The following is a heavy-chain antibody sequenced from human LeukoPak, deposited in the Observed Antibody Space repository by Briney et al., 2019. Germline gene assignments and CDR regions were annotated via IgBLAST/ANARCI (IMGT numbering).Heavy chain of an antibody. CDR2: ISYDGSNK. CDR1: GFTFSSYA. V-gene: IGHV3-30*04. CDR3: ARGSSSWSNWFDP. J-gene: IGHJ5*02. D-gene: IGHD6-13*01. Sequence: GGSLRLSCAASGFTFSSYAMHWVRRAPGKGLEWVAVISYDGSNKYYADSVKGRFTISRDNSKNTLYLQMNSLRAEDTAVYYCARGSSSWSNWFDPWGQGTLVTVSS.